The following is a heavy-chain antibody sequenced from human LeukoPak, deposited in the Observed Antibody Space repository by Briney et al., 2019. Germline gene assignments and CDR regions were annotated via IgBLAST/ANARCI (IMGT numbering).Heavy chain of an antibody. CDR1: GGSFSGYY. D-gene: IGHD5-12*01. J-gene: IGHJ4*02. V-gene: IGHV4-34*01. Sequence: PSETLSLTCAVYGGSFSGYYLSWIRQPPGKGLEWIGEMNHSGSTNYNPSLKSRVTISVVTTKNLFSLKPSSVIAADTAVYYCARGSRGSNKNFDFWGQGTLVTVSS. CDR2: MNHSGST. CDR3: ARGSRGSNKNFDF.